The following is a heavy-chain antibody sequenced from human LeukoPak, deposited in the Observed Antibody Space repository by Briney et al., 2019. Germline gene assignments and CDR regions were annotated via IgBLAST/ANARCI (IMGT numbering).Heavy chain of an antibody. V-gene: IGHV3-30*03. D-gene: IGHD6-19*01. CDR3: SRSPEWHWLSHFDF. J-gene: IGHJ4*02. CDR2: LSFDGSST. Sequence: GGSLRLSCAASGFTLRSSGMHWVRQLPGQALEWVATLSFDGSSTFYADSVKGRFTISRDTSNNTLWLEMNSLIPEDTARYHCSRSPEWHWLSHFDFWGLGTLVSVSS. CDR1: GFTLRSSG.